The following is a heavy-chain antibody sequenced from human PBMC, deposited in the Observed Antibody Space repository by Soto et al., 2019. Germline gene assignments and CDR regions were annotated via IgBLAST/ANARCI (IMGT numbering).Heavy chain of an antibody. Sequence: ASVKVSCKVSGYTLTELSMHWVRQAPGKGLEWMGGFDPEDGETIYAQKFQGRVTMTEDTSTDTAYMELSSLRSEDTAVYYCATYYYGSGSYYKRELEYWGQGTLVTVSS. CDR1: GYTLTELS. J-gene: IGHJ4*02. CDR3: ATYYYGSGSYYKRELEY. V-gene: IGHV1-24*01. CDR2: FDPEDGET. D-gene: IGHD3-10*01.